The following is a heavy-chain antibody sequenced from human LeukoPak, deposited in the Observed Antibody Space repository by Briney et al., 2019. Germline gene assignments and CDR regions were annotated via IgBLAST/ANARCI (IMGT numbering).Heavy chain of an antibody. V-gene: IGHV1-18*01. CDR3: ARGDLTVTTVYYGMDV. J-gene: IGHJ6*02. CDR1: GHTLTRYG. Sequence: ASVKVSCKVSGHTLTRYGISWVRQAPGQGLEWMGWISAYNGNTNYAQKLQGRVTMTIDTSTSTAYMELRSLRSDDTAVYYCARGDLTVTTVYYGMDVWGQGTTVTVPS. D-gene: IGHD4-17*01. CDR2: ISAYNGNT.